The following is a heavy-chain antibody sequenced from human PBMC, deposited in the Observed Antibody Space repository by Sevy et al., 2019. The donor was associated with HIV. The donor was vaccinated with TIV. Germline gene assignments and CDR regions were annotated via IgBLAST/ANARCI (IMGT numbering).Heavy chain of an antibody. CDR3: AKGGYYYDSEDAFDI. Sequence: GGYLRLSCAASGFTFDDYAMHWVRQAPGKGLEWVLGITWNSGSIGYADSVKGRFTISRDNAKNSLYLQMNSLRAEDMALYYCAKGGYYYDSEDAFDIWGQGTMVTVSS. J-gene: IGHJ3*02. CDR2: ITWNSGSI. CDR1: GFTFDDYA. V-gene: IGHV3-9*03. D-gene: IGHD3-22*01.